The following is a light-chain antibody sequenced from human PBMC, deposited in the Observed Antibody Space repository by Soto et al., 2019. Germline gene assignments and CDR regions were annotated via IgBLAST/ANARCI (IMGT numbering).Light chain of an antibody. V-gene: IGLV4-69*01. J-gene: IGLJ2*01. CDR3: QTWGTGSHVV. CDR2: LDSDGSH. Sequence: QLVLTQSPSASASLGASVKLTCTLSSGHSSYAIAWHQQQPEKGPRYLMKLDSDGSHTTGDAIPDRFSGSSSGAERYLTISCLQSEDEADYYCQTWGTGSHVVFGGGTKVTVL. CDR1: SGHSSYA.